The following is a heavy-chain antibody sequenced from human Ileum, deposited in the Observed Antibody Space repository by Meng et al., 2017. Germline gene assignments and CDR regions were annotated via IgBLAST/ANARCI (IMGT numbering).Heavy chain of an antibody. CDR3: ARDHMGSLDY. J-gene: IGHJ4*02. Sequence: QGQLQEAGPGLVRPSVTRSLICTVSGGSVSRAGYQWGWIRQPPGKGLEWIGYASTNYNPSLKSRVTISLDTSRNQFSPSLSSVTAADTAVYYCARDHMGSLDYRGQGILVTVSS. D-gene: IGHD1-26*01. CDR2: AST. V-gene: IGHV4-61*08. CDR1: GGSVSRAGYQ.